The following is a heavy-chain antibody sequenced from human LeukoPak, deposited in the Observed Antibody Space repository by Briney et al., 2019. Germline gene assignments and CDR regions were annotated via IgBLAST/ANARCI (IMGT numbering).Heavy chain of an antibody. CDR3: ARVSFAFGELHLDY. CDR2: ISSSGSTI. CDR1: GFTFSDYY. D-gene: IGHD3-10*01. J-gene: IGHJ4*02. V-gene: IGHV3-11*01. Sequence: GGSLRLSCAASGFTFSDYYMSWIRQAPGKGLEWVSYISSSGSTIYYADSVKGRFTISRDNSKNTLYLQMNSLRAEDTAVYYCARVSFAFGELHLDYWGQGTLVTVSS.